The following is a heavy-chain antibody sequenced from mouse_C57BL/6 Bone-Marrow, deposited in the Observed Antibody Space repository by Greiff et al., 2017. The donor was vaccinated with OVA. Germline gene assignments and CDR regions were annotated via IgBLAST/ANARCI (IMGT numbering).Heavy chain of an antibody. V-gene: IGHV5-6*01. J-gene: IGHJ1*03. CDR3: ARQGPTVVDGWYFDV. CDR2: ISSGGSYT. Sequence: EVHLVESGGDLVKPGGSLKLSCAASGFTFSSYGMSWVRQTPDKRLEWVATISSGGSYTYYPDSVKGRFTISRDNAKNTLYLQMSSLKSEDTAMYYCARQGPTVVDGWYFDVWGTGTTVTVSS. D-gene: IGHD1-1*01. CDR1: GFTFSSYG.